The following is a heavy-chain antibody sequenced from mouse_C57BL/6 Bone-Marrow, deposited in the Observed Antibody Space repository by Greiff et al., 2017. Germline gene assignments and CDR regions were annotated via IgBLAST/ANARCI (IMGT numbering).Heavy chain of an antibody. CDR3: NCDYFDY. Sequence: QVQLQQPGAELVMPGASVKLSCKASGYTFTSYWMHWVKQRPGQGLEWIGEIDPSDSSTNYNQKFKGKSTLTVDKSSSTAYMQLSSLTSEDSSVXYWNCDYFDYWGQGTTLPVSS. D-gene: IGHD4-1*01. CDR1: GYTFTSYW. J-gene: IGHJ2*01. CDR2: IDPSDSST. V-gene: IGHV1-69*01.